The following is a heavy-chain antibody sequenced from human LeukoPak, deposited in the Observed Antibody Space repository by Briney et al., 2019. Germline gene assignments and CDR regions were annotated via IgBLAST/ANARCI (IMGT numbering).Heavy chain of an antibody. Sequence: PAGSLRLSCAASGFTFSSYGMHWVRQAPGKWLEWVAVISYDGSNKYYADSVKGRFTISRDNSKNTLYLQMNSLRAEETAVYYCAKDLLWFGELFDGRNSYFDYWGQGTLVTVSS. V-gene: IGHV3-30*18. CDR1: GFTFSSYG. CDR2: ISYDGSNK. J-gene: IGHJ4*02. D-gene: IGHD3-10*01. CDR3: AKDLLWFGELFDGRNSYFDY.